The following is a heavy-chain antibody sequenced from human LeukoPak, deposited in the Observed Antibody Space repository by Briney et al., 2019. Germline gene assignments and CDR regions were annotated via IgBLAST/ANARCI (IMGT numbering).Heavy chain of an antibody. D-gene: IGHD3-10*01. CDR3: ARLNSPWITMVRGVIITGSRDRFDP. J-gene: IGHJ5*02. CDR1: GGSISSYY. V-gene: IGHV4-59*08. CDR2: IYYSGST. Sequence: PSETLSLTCTVSGGSISSYYWSWIRQPPGKGLEWIGYIYYSGSTNYNPSLKSRVTISVDTSKNQFSLKLSSVTAADTAVYYCARLNSPWITMVRGVIITGSRDRFDPWGQGTLVTVSS.